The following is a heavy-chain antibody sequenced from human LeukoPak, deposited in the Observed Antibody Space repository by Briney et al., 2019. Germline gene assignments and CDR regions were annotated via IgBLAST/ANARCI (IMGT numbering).Heavy chain of an antibody. V-gene: IGHV3-9*01. CDR3: AKDMGEQWLVGIDY. Sequence: PGGSLRLSCAASGFTFDDYAMHWVRQAPGKGLEWVSGISWNSVSIGYADSVKGRFTISRDNSKNTLYLQMNSLRAEDTAVYYCAKDMGEQWLVGIDYWGQGILVTVSS. CDR1: GFTFDDYA. CDR2: ISWNSVSI. J-gene: IGHJ4*02. D-gene: IGHD6-19*01.